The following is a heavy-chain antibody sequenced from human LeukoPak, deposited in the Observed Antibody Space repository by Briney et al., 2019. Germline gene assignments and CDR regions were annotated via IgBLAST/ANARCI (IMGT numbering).Heavy chain of an antibody. Sequence: GGSLRLSCAASGFTFSSYAMSWVRQAPGKGLEWVSAISGSGGSTYYADSVKGRFTISRDNSKNTLYLQMNSLRAEDTAVYYCAKDRSYYYDSSGYYSPDAFDIWGQRTMVTVSS. D-gene: IGHD3-22*01. CDR3: AKDRSYYYDSSGYYSPDAFDI. J-gene: IGHJ3*02. CDR1: GFTFSSYA. V-gene: IGHV3-23*01. CDR2: ISGSGGST.